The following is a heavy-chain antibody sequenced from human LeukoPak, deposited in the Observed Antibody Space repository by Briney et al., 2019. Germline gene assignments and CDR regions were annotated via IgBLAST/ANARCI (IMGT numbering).Heavy chain of an antibody. Sequence: GASVKVSCKASGGTFSSYAISWVRQAPGQGLEWMGRIIPILGIANYAQKFQGRVTITADKSTNTAYMELSSLRSEDTAVYYCARDGTVAGTVHWGQGTLVTVSS. CDR1: GGTFSSYA. CDR3: ARDGTVAGTVH. V-gene: IGHV1-69*04. J-gene: IGHJ4*02. CDR2: IIPILGIA. D-gene: IGHD6-19*01.